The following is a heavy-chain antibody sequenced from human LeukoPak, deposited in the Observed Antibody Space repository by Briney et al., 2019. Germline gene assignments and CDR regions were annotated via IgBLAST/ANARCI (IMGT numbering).Heavy chain of an antibody. D-gene: IGHD5-24*01. V-gene: IGHV4-30-4*08. CDR2: IFHSGST. CDR1: GDSISSNDYY. Sequence: SETLSLTCTVSGDSISSNDYYWTWIRQPPGKGLEWIGYIFHSGSTYYNPSLKSRVTISVDTSKNQFSLRLNSVTVADTAVYYCVREKAKFSRGPFDYWGQGTLVTVSS. J-gene: IGHJ4*02. CDR3: VREKAKFSRGPFDY.